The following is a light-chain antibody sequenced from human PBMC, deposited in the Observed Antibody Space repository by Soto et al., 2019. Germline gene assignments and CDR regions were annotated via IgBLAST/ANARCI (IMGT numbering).Light chain of an antibody. CDR2: AAS. CDR3: QQSYSTPYT. CDR1: QSISSY. J-gene: IGKJ2*01. V-gene: IGKV1-39*01. Sequence: DIQMTQSPSSLSASVGDRVTITCRASQSISSYLNWYQQKPGKAPKLLIYAASSLQSGVPSRFSGSGSGTDFTLTISSLQHEDFATYYFQQSYSTPYTFGQGTKLEIK.